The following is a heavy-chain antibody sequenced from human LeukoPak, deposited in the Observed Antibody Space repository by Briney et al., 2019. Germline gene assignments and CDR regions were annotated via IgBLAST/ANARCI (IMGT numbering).Heavy chain of an antibody. CDR1: GGSISSGGYY. D-gene: IGHD3-10*01. CDR3: ARDTGPVVRENWFDP. V-gene: IGHV4-30-2*05. Sequence: SQTLSLTCTVSGGSISSGGYYWSWIRQPPGKGLEWIGYIYHSGSTYYNPSLKSRVTISVDTSKNQFSLKLSSVTAADTAVYYCARDTGPVVRENWFDPWGQGTLVTVSS. CDR2: IYHSGST. J-gene: IGHJ5*02.